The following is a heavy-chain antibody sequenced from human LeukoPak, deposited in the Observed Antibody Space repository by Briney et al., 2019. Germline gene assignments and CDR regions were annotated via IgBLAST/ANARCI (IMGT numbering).Heavy chain of an antibody. CDR2: ISSSGSTI. J-gene: IGHJ4*02. V-gene: IGHV3-48*03. Sequence: GGSLRLSCAASGFTLSSYEMNGVRQAPGKGLEWVSYISSSGSTIYYADSVKGRSTISRDNANNSLYLKMNSLRAEDTAVYYCARAYYDILTGDGGLDYWGQGTLVTVSS. CDR3: ARAYYDILTGDGGLDY. D-gene: IGHD3-9*01. CDR1: GFTLSSYE.